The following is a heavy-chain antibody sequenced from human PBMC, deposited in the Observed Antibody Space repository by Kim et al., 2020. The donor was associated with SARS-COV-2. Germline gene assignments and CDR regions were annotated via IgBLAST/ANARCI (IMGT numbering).Heavy chain of an antibody. CDR2: IYYSGST. CDR1: GGSISSYY. CDR3: ARDPYGSGDWFDP. Sequence: SETLSLTCTVSGGSISSYYWSWIRQPPGKGLEWIGYIYYSGSTNYNPSLKSRVTISVDTSKNQFSLKLSSVTAADTAVYYCARDPYGSGDWFDPWGQGTLVTVCS. D-gene: IGHD3-10*01. V-gene: IGHV4-59*13. J-gene: IGHJ5*02.